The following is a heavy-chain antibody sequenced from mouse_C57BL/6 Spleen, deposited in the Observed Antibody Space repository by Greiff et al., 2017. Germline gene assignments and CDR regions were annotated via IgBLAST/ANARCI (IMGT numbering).Heavy chain of an antibody. CDR1: GFTFSSYA. D-gene: IGHD1-1*01. CDR2: ISDGGSYT. J-gene: IGHJ2*01. V-gene: IGHV5-4*01. CDR3: ARATTVVLDY. Sequence: EVQLVESGGGLVKPGGSLKLSCAASGFTFSSYAMSWVRQTPEKRLEWVATISDGGSYTYYPDNVKGRFTISRDNAKNNLYLQMSHLKSEDTAMYYCARATTVVLDYWGQGTTLTVSS.